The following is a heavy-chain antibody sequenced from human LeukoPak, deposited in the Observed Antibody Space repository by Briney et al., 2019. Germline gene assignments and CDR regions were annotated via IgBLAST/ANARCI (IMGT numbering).Heavy chain of an antibody. CDR2: INPNSGGT. Sequence: ASVKVSCKASGYTFTDYYMHWVRQAPGQGLEWMGWINPNSGGTNYAQKFQARVTMTRDTSISTAYMELSRLRSDDTAVYYCATRGAMIYHYYYYYMDVWGKGTTVTVSS. CDR3: ATRGAMIYHYYYYYMDV. V-gene: IGHV1-2*02. J-gene: IGHJ6*03. D-gene: IGHD3-10*01. CDR1: GYTFTDYY.